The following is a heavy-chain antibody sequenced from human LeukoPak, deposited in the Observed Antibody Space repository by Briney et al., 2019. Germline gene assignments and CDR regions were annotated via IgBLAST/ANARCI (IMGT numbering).Heavy chain of an antibody. CDR1: GFTFSSYA. J-gene: IGHJ4*02. D-gene: IGHD5-18*01. Sequence: GGSLRLSCAASGFTFSSYAMHWVRQAPGKGLEWVAVISYDGSNKYYADSVKGRFTISRDNAKNSLYLQMNSLRAEDTAVYYCARARYSYGPYRFDYWGQGTLVTVSS. CDR3: ARARYSYGPYRFDY. CDR2: ISYDGSNK. V-gene: IGHV3-30-3*01.